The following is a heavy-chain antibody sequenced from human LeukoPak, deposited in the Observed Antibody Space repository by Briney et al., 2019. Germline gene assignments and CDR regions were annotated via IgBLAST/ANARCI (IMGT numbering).Heavy chain of an antibody. J-gene: IGHJ4*02. D-gene: IGHD3-10*01. V-gene: IGHV3-23*01. Sequence: AGGSLRLSCEASGFTFSNYAMSWVRQAPGKGLEWVSGICGHGISIYYADSVKGRFTISRDNSKSTMYLVMNSLRAEDTAVYYCAKEDGNYGSVRYYYFDYWGQGTLVTVSS. CDR1: GFTFSNYA. CDR2: ICGHGISI. CDR3: AKEDGNYGSVRYYYFDY.